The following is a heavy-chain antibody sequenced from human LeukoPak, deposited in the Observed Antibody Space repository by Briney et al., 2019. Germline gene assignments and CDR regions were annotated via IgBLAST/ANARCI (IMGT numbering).Heavy chain of an antibody. CDR1: GFSLSRYR. D-gene: IGHD6-13*01. CDR2: MKQDGSEK. J-gene: IGHJ3*02. CDR3: ARDPSSSWYADAFDI. V-gene: IGHV3-7*01. Sequence: GGSLRLSCAASGFSLSRYRMSWVRQAPGKGLEWVANMKQDGSEKKYVDSVKGRFTISRDNAKNSLYLQMNSLRAEDTAVYYCARDPSSSWYADAFDIWGQGTMVTVSS.